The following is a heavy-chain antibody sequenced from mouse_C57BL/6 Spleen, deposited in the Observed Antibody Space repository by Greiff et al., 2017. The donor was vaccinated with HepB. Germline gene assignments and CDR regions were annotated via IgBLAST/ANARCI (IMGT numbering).Heavy chain of an antibody. CDR3: AREDQQRGYAMDY. CDR1: GYTFTSYW. D-gene: IGHD6-1*01. V-gene: IGHV1-72*01. Sequence: QVQLQQPGAELVKPGASVKLSCKASGYTFTSYWMHWVKQRPGRGLEWIGRIDPNSGGTKYNEKFKSKATLTVDKPYSKAYMQLNILTSEDSAVYSCAREDQQRGYAMDYWGQGTSVTVSS. J-gene: IGHJ4*01. CDR2: IDPNSGGT.